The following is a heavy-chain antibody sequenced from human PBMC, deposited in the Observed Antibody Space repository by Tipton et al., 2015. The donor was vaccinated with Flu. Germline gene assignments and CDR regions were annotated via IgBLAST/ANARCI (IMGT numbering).Heavy chain of an antibody. CDR3: ARRDYSNYVSEPKNWFDP. Sequence: LSCTVSRDSMRSDYFWGWIRQAPGKGLEWIGNVRQAGSTYYNPSLRSRVTISLDRPKNQFSLRLTSVTAADTAVYFCARRDYSNYVSEPKNWFDPWGQGTLVTVSS. CDR2: VRQAGST. CDR1: RDSMRSDYF. V-gene: IGHV4-38-2*02. J-gene: IGHJ5*02. D-gene: IGHD4-11*01.